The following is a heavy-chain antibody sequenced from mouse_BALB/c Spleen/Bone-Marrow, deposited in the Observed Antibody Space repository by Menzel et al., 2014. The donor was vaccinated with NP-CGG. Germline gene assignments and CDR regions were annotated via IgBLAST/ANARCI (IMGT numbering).Heavy chain of an antibody. D-gene: IGHD2-2*01. CDR2: IDPGTGRT. CDR1: GYTFTSYW. J-gene: IGHJ2*01. CDR3: ARINGYDY. Sequence: QVQLKESGAELVKPGASVKLSCKASGYTFTSYWMHWVKQRPGQGLEWIGEIDPGTGRTDYNKKFKSRATLTVDKSSSTAYMHVSSLTSEDSAVYYCARINGYDYWGQGTTLTVSS. V-gene: IGHV1S81*02.